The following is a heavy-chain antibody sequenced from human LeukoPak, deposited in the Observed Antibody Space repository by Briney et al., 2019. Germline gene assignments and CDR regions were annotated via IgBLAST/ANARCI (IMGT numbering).Heavy chain of an antibody. CDR2: IFYSGST. J-gene: IGHJ3*02. V-gene: IGHV4-39*01. CDR1: GGSIGSRSYY. Sequence: SETLSLTCIVSGGSIGSRSYYWGWIRQPPGKGLEWIGSIFYSGSTYYNPSLKSRVTISVDTSKNQFSLKLSSVTAADTAVYYCARRLGVTDNDDAFHIWGLGTMVTVSS. CDR3: ARRLGVTDNDDAFHI. D-gene: IGHD2-8*01.